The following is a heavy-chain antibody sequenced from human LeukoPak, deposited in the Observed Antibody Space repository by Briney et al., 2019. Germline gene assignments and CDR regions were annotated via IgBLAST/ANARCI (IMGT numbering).Heavy chain of an antibody. J-gene: IGHJ3*02. CDR2: ISAYNGNT. D-gene: IGHD3-22*01. CDR1: GYTFTSYG. CDR3: ARGHMIVVEDAFDI. Sequence: VASVKVSCKASGYTFTSYGISWVRQAPGQGLEWMGWISAYNGNTNYAQKLQGRVTMTTDTSTSTAYMELRSLRSDDTAVYYCARGHMIVVEDAFDIWGQGTMVTVSS. V-gene: IGHV1-18*01.